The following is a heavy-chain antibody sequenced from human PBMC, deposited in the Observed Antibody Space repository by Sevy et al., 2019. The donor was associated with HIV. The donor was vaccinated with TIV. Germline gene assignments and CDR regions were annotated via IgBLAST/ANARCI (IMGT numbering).Heavy chain of an antibody. V-gene: IGHV4-39*01. CDR3: ASFITDAFDI. Sequence: SETLSLTCTVSGGSISSSSYYWGWIRQPPGKGLAWIGSIYYSGSTYYNPSLKSRVTISVDTSKNQFSLKLSSVTAADTAVYYCASFITDAFDIWGQGTMVTVSS. D-gene: IGHD3-22*01. CDR1: GGSISSSSYY. J-gene: IGHJ3*02. CDR2: IYYSGST.